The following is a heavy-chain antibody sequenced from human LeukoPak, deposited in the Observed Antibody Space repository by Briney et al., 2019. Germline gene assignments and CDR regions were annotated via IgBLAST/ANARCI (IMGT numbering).Heavy chain of an antibody. CDR2: INSDGSST. Sequence: GGSLRLSCAASGFTFSSYWMHWVRQAPGKGLVWVSRINSDGSSTSYADSVKGRFTISRDNAKNTLYLQMNSLRAEDTAVYYCAREYYYDSSGYPIRDAFDIWGQGTMVTVSS. D-gene: IGHD3-22*01. CDR1: GFTFSSYW. CDR3: AREYYYDSSGYPIRDAFDI. J-gene: IGHJ3*02. V-gene: IGHV3-74*01.